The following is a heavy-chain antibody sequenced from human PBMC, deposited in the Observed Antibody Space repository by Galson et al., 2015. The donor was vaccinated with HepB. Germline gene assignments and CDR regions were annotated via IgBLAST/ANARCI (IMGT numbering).Heavy chain of an antibody. D-gene: IGHD3-16*02. Sequence: SETLSLTCTVSGGSISSSSYYWGWIRQSPGKGLEWIGEINHSGSTYYNPSLKSRVTISVDTSKTQFSLRLSSVTAADTAVYYCARGKTGGLIVRGWFDPWGQGTLVTVSS. CDR2: INHSGST. CDR3: ARGKTGGLIVRGWFDP. V-gene: IGHV4-39*01. CDR1: GGSISSSSYY. J-gene: IGHJ5*02.